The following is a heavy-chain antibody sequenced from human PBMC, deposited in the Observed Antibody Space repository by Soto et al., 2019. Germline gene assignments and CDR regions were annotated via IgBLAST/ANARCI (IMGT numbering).Heavy chain of an antibody. CDR2: IYHSGST. J-gene: IGHJ3*02. Sequence: SETLSLTCAVSGYSISSGYYRGCIRQPPEKGLEWIGRIYHSGSTYYNQSLKSRVTISVDTSKKQFSLKLSSVTAADTAVYYCARVNYYGSGSYPHAFDIWGQGTMVTVSS. CDR3: ARVNYYGSGSYPHAFDI. V-gene: IGHV4-38-2*01. D-gene: IGHD3-10*01. CDR1: GYSISSGYY.